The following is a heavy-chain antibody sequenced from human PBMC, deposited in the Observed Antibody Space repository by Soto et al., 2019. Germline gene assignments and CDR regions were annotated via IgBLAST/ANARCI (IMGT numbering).Heavy chain of an antibody. Sequence: QLQLQESGPGLVKPSETLSLTCTVSGGSISSSSYYWGWIRQPPGKGLEWIGSIYYSGSTYYNPSLKSRVTISVDTSKNQFSLKLSSVTAADKAVYYCARHLYYDFWSGYYTSSAFDIWGQGTMVTVSS. CDR2: IYYSGST. CDR3: ARHLYYDFWSGYYTSSAFDI. V-gene: IGHV4-39*01. D-gene: IGHD3-3*01. CDR1: GGSISSSSYY. J-gene: IGHJ3*02.